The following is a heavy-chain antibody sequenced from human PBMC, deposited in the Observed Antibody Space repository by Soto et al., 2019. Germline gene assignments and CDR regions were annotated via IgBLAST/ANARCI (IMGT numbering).Heavy chain of an antibody. J-gene: IGHJ5*02. Sequence: ASVKVSCKASGYPFSDNQIHWLRRAPGQGLEWMGRINPKSDDTNYAQKFQGRVTMTRDTSIDTAYLELTGLTSDDTATYYCARKHSLDYIRWGLDPWGQGTLVTAPQ. V-gene: IGHV1-2*02. D-gene: IGHD4-4*01. CDR2: INPKSDDT. CDR1: GYPFSDNQ. CDR3: ARKHSLDYIRWGLDP.